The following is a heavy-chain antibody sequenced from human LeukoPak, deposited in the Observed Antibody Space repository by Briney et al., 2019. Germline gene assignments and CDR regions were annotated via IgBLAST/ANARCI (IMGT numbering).Heavy chain of an antibody. V-gene: IGHV3-21*05. CDR2: ISSSSSYT. CDR1: GFTFSSYS. D-gene: IGHD6-19*01. CDR3: ARVDSSGPNDY. J-gene: IGHJ4*02. Sequence: PGGSLRLSCAVSGFTFSSYSMNWVRQAPGKGLEWVSYISSSSSYTNYADSVKGRFTISRDNAKNSLYLQMNSLRAEDTAVYYCARVDSSGPNDYWGQGTLVTVSS.